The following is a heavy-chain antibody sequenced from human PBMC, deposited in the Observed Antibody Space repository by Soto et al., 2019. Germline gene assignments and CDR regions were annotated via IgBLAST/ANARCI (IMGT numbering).Heavy chain of an antibody. Sequence: PGGSLRLSCAASGFTFSSYAMHWVRQAPGKGLEWVAVISYDGSNKYYADSVKGRFTISRDNSKNTLYLQMNSLRAEDTAVYYCAREGGIRYYYYDMDVWGQGTTVTVSS. D-gene: IGHD3-16*01. CDR2: ISYDGSNK. V-gene: IGHV3-30-3*01. CDR1: GFTFSSYA. CDR3: AREGGIRYYYYDMDV. J-gene: IGHJ6*02.